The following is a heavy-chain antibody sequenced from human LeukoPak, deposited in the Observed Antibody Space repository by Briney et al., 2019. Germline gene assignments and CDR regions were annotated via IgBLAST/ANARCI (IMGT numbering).Heavy chain of an antibody. CDR3: ARNHTHEGYGYYFDY. V-gene: IGHV4-39*01. Sequence: AETLSLTCTVSGGSISSSSYYWRWIRQPPGKGLEWIGSIYYSESTSYNPSLKSRVTISVETSKNQFSLKLSSVTAADTAFYYCARNHTHEGYGYYFDYWGQGTLVTVSS. CDR1: GGSISSSSYY. D-gene: IGHD4-17*01. J-gene: IGHJ4*02. CDR2: IYYSEST.